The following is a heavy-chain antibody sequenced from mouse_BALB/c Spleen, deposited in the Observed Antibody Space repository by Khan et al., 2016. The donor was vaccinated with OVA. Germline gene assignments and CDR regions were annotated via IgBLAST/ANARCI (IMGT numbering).Heavy chain of an antibody. J-gene: IGHJ1*01. CDR2: IWGDGST. CDR3: ARNHDGGGYWYFDV. CDR1: GFSLSRYS. V-gene: IGHV2-6-4*01. Sequence: QVQLKESGPGLVAPSQSLSITCTVSGFSLSRYSVHWVRQPPGKGLEWLGMIWGDGSTDFNSTLKSRLSISKDNSKSQVFLKMKSLQTDDTARYYGARNHDGGGYWYFDVWGAGTTVTVSS. D-gene: IGHD1-1*01.